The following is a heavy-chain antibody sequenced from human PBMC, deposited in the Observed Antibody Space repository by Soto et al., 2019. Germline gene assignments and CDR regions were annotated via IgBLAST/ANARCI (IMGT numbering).Heavy chain of an antibody. CDR1: GGSISHYH. CDR3: ARGGRDTADY. CDR2: IYHSGST. Sequence: SETLSLTCTISGGSISHYHWSWIRQPPGKGLEWIGYIYHSGSTTYKPSLKSRVTISVDTSKNQFSLKLNSVTTADTAVYYCARGGRDTADYWGQGTLVTVSP. J-gene: IGHJ4*02. D-gene: IGHD3-16*01. V-gene: IGHV4-59*01.